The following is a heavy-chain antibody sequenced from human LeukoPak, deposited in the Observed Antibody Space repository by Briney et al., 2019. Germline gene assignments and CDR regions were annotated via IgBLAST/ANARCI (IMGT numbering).Heavy chain of an antibody. CDR1: GYTFTSYY. D-gene: IGHD4-23*01. Sequence: GASVKVSCKASGYTFTSYYMHWVRQAPGQGLEWMGIINPSGGSTSYAQKFQGRVTVTRDMSTTTVYMELSSLRSEDTAVYYCARADYGGNSVGGLGALFRRDYWGQGTLVTVSS. J-gene: IGHJ4*02. CDR3: ARADYGGNSVGGLGALFRRDY. V-gene: IGHV1-46*01. CDR2: INPSGGST.